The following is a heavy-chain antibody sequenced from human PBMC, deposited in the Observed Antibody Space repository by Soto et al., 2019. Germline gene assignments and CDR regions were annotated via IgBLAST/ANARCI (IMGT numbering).Heavy chain of an antibody. CDR1: GGSISSGDYY. V-gene: IGHV4-30-4*01. Sequence: PSETLSLTCTVSGGSISSGDYYWSWIRQPPGKGLEWIGYIYYSGSTYYNTSLKSRVTKSVDTSKNQFFLKLSSVTAADTAVYYCARVSLYYYDSSGYPDYWGQGTRVTVS. CDR2: IYYSGST. D-gene: IGHD3-22*01. CDR3: ARVSLYYYDSSGYPDY. J-gene: IGHJ4*02.